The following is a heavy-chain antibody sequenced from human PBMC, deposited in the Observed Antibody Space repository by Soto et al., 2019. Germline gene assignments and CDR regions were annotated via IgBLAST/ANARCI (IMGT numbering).Heavy chain of an antibody. CDR3: ARVGVSPYNYCGMDV. J-gene: IGHJ6*02. CDR2: IITYNDDT. D-gene: IGHD2-2*02. CDR1: GYTFTRSG. V-gene: IGHV1-18*01. Sequence: ALVKVSCKASGYTFTRSGISWVRYSPGHGLERMGCIITYNDDTNYAQTFQGRVTMNTDTSTITDHMEVSSLRSADTAVFTCARVGVSPYNYCGMDVWCHGSRFTVSS.